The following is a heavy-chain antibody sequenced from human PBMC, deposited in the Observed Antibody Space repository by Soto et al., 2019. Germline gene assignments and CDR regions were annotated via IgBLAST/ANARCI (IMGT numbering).Heavy chain of an antibody. J-gene: IGHJ5*02. Sequence: QVQLVQSGAEVKKPGSSVKVSCKASGGTFSTYTITWVRQAPGQGLEWMGRISPLIGIINYAQKFQGRVTISADKFTGTAYMELTGLISDDTAVYYCAGDPDSHYNDSHASAYPWGQGTLVTVSS. D-gene: IGHD4-4*01. CDR3: AGDPDSHYNDSHASAYP. CDR1: GGTFSTYT. CDR2: ISPLIGII. V-gene: IGHV1-69*08.